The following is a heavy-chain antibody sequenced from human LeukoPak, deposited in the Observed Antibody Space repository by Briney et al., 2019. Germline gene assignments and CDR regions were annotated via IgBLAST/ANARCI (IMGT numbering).Heavy chain of an antibody. CDR3: ARALGYCSSTSCYNHWFDP. CDR2: IYPGDSDT. Sequence: GESLKISCKGSGYSFTSYWIGWVRQMPGKGLEWMGIIYPGDSDTRYSPSFQGQVTISADKSISTAYLQWSSLKASDTAMYYCARALGYCSSTSCYNHWFDPWGQGTLVTVSS. CDR1: GYSFTSYW. D-gene: IGHD2-2*02. J-gene: IGHJ5*02. V-gene: IGHV5-51*01.